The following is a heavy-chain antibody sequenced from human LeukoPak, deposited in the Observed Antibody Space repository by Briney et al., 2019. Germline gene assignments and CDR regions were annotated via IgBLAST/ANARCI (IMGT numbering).Heavy chain of an antibody. D-gene: IGHD3-10*01. CDR2: ISSSSSYI. CDR3: AKDRRGVLYYYGSGSYFDY. V-gene: IGHV3-21*04. CDR1: GFTFSSYS. Sequence: GGSLRLSCAASGFTFSSYSMNWVRQAPGKGLEWVSSISSSSSYIYYADSVKGRFTISRDNSKNTLYLQMNSLRAEDTAVYYCAKDRRGVLYYYGSGSYFDYWGQGTLVTVSS. J-gene: IGHJ4*02.